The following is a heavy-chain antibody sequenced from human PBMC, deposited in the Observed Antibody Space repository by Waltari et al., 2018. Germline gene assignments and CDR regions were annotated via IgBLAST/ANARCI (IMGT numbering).Heavy chain of an antibody. D-gene: IGHD6-13*01. CDR1: GGSIRSSRYY. CDR2: IYYSGST. Sequence: QLQLQESGPGLVKPSETLAPTCTVSGGSIRSSRYYWGWIRQPPGKGLEGIGGIYYSGSTYYNPSLKSRVTISVDTSKNQFSLKLSSVTAADTAVYYGARAGSSWYGHYFDYWGQGALVTVSS. J-gene: IGHJ4*02. V-gene: IGHV4-39*07. CDR3: ARAGSSWYGHYFDY.